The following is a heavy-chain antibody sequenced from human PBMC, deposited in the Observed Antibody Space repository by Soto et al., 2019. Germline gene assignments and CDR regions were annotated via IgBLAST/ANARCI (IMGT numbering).Heavy chain of an antibody. CDR3: ARRGGYGLALDY. V-gene: IGHV1-69*13. D-gene: IGHD5-12*01. Sequence: SVKVSCKASGGTFSSYAISWVRQAPGQGLEWMGGIIPIFGTANYAQKFQGRVTITADESTSTAYMELSSLRSEDTAVYYCARRGGYGLALDYWGQGTLVTVSS. J-gene: IGHJ4*02. CDR2: IIPIFGTA. CDR1: GGTFSSYA.